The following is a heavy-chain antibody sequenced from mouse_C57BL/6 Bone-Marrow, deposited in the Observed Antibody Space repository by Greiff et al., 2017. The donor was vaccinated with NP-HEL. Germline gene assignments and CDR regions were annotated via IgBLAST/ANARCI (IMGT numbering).Heavy chain of an antibody. CDR3: ARSYGNYVPSYAMDY. J-gene: IGHJ4*01. CDR2: ISSGSSTI. V-gene: IGHV5-17*01. CDR1: GFTFSDYG. Sequence: EVQLQESGGGLVKPGGSLKLSCAASGFTFSDYGMHWVRQAPEKGLEWVAYISSGSSTIYYADTVKGRFTISRDNAKNTLFLQMTSLRSEDTAMYYCARSYGNYVPSYAMDYWGQGTSVTVSS. D-gene: IGHD2-1*01.